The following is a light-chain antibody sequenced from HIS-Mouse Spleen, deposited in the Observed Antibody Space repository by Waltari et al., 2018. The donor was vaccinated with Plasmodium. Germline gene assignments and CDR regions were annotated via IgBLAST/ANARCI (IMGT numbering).Light chain of an antibody. J-gene: IGKJ1*01. CDR2: AAS. CDR3: QQSYSTPWT. CDR1: QSISSY. Sequence: DIQMTQSPSSLSASVGASVPITCRASQSISSYLNWYQQKPGKAPKLLIHAASSLQSGVPSRFSGSGSGTDFTLTISSLQPEDFATYYCQQSYSTPWTFGQGTKVEIK. V-gene: IGKV1-39*01.